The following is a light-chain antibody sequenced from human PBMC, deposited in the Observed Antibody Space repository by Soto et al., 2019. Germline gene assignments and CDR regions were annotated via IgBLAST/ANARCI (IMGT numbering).Light chain of an antibody. J-gene: IGKJ5*01. Sequence: EIVLTQSPATLSLSPGERATLSCRASQSVSSYLAWYQQKPGQAPRLLIYDASNRATGIPARFSGSGSGTDFTLTISSLAPEDFAVYDCPQRSNGPTFGQGTRLEIK. CDR3: PQRSNGPT. CDR1: QSVSSY. CDR2: DAS. V-gene: IGKV3-11*01.